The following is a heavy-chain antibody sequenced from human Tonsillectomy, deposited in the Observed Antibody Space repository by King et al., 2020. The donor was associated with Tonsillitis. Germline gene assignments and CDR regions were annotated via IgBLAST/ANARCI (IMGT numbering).Heavy chain of an antibody. CDR1: GGSISSSSYY. J-gene: IGHJ4*02. CDR2: IYYSGST. V-gene: IGHV4-39*07. D-gene: IGHD6-13*01. Sequence: QLQESGPGLVKPSETLSLTCTVSGGSISSSSYYWGWIRQPPGKGLEWIGSIYYSGSTYYNPSLKSRVTISVDTSKNQFSLKLSSVTAADTAVYYCARQTYSSSRPDYWGQGTLVTVSS. CDR3: ARQTYSSSRPDY.